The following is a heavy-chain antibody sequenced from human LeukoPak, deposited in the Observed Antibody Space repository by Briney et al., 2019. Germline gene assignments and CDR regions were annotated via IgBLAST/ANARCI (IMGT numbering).Heavy chain of an antibody. J-gene: IGHJ4*02. CDR1: GYTFTGYY. V-gene: IGHV1-2*02. D-gene: IGHD3-22*01. CDR3: ARAGGYYYDSSGYYYFDY. CDR2: INPNSGGT. Sequence: GASVKVSCKASGYTFTGYYMHWVRQAPGQGLEWMGWINPNSGGTNYAQKFQGRVTMTRDTSISTAYMELSRLRSDDTAVYYCARAGGYYYDSSGYYYFDYWGQGTLVTVSS.